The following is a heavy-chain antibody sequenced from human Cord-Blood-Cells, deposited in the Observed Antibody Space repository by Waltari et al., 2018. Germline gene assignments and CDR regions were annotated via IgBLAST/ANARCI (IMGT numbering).Heavy chain of an antibody. Sequence: QVQLQQWGAGLLKPSETLSLTCAVYGGSFSGYYWSWIRQPPGKGLEWIGEINHSGNTNYNPSLKSRVAISVDTSKNQFSLELSSVTAADTAVYYCARGGGRDGYNYYFDYWGQGTLVTVSS. CDR2: INHSGNT. D-gene: IGHD5-12*01. V-gene: IGHV4-34*01. CDR3: ARGGGRDGYNYYFDY. CDR1: GGSFSGYY. J-gene: IGHJ4*02.